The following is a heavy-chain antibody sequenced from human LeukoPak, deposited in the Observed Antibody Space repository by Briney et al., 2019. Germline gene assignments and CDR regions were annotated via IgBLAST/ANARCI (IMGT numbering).Heavy chain of an antibody. CDR3: ARVGGRLRVFQR. D-gene: IGHD4-17*01. CDR1: GGSFSGYY. J-gene: IGHJ1*01. CDR2: INHSGST. V-gene: IGHV4-34*01. Sequence: SETLSLTCAVYGGSFSGYYWSWIRQPPGKGLEWIGEINHSGSTNYNPSLKSRVTISVDTSKNQFSLKLSSVTAADTAVYYCARVGGRLRVFQRWGQGTLVTVSS.